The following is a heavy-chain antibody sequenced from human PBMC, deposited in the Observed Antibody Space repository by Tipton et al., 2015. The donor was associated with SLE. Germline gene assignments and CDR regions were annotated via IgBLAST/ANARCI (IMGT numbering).Heavy chain of an antibody. CDR1: GVSISTSY. Sequence: TLSLTCTVSGVSISTSYWSWIRQPPGRGLEWLGFIYSRGSSSYNPSLQNRVTISLDTSRNQFSLELSSVTAADTAVYYCARETEDTGWIHSRDYIYYYYYVDVWGQGTTVTVSS. D-gene: IGHD6-19*01. CDR2: IYSRGSS. CDR3: ARETEDTGWIHSRDYIYYYYYVDV. J-gene: IGHJ6*03. V-gene: IGHV4-4*08.